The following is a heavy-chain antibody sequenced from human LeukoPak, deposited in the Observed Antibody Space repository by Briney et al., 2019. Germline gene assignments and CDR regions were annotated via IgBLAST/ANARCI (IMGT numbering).Heavy chain of an antibody. J-gene: IGHJ4*02. CDR1: GLTFSPYS. D-gene: IGHD2/OR15-2a*01. CDR3: ARVAEYFDLY. CDR2: NSGNSCYI. Sequence: GVSLRLPCAASGLTFSPYSMHWVGQAPGKGLEWVSSNSGNSCYIYYADSLEHRFTIHRDNDKNSLYVPKNALRYGHRPVYLCARVAEYFDLYWGRGPVVSV. V-gene: IGHV3-21*01.